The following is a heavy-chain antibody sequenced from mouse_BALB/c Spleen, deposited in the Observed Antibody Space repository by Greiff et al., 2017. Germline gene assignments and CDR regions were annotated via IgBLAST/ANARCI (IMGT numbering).Heavy chain of an antibody. Sequence: EVQLQESGAELVKPGASVKLSCTASGFNIKDTYMHWVKQRPEQGLEWIGRIDPANGNTKYDPKFQGKATITADTSSNTAYLQLSSLTSEDTAVYYFARYDYDGRYAMDYWGQGTSVTVSS. CDR3: ARYDYDGRYAMDY. D-gene: IGHD2-4*01. CDR1: GFNIKDTY. J-gene: IGHJ4*01. CDR2: IDPANGNT. V-gene: IGHV14-3*02.